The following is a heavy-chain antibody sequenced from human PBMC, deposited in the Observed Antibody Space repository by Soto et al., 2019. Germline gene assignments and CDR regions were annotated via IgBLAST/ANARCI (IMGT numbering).Heavy chain of an antibody. J-gene: IGHJ4*02. CDR2: IYYSATT. CDR1: VGSISSSSYY. V-gene: IGHV4-39*01. CDR3: ARHRGYYDILTGYYTELNFDY. Sequence: SETLSLTCTVSVGSISSSSYYWGWIRQPPGKGLEWIGSIYYSATTYYNPSLKSRVTISVDTSKNQFSLKLSSVTAADTAVYYCARHRGYYDILTGYYTELNFDYWGQGTLVTVSS. D-gene: IGHD3-9*01.